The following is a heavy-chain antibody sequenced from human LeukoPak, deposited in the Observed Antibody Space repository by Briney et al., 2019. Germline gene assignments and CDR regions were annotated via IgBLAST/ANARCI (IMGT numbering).Heavy chain of an antibody. J-gene: IGHJ4*02. CDR2: IRGSGDIT. Sequence: GGSLRLPCAASGFTFSSYTMTWVRQAPGKGLEWVSVIRGSGDITYYADSVKGRFTISRDNSKKTLYLQMNSLRAEDTAVYYCATIAVAGTDYHFEYWGQGTLLTVSS. D-gene: IGHD6-19*01. V-gene: IGHV3-23*01. CDR1: GFTFSSYT. CDR3: ATIAVAGTDYHFEY.